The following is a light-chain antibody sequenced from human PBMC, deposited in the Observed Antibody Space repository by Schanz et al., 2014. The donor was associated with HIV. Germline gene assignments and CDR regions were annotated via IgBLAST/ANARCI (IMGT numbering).Light chain of an antibody. CDR1: SSDVGSYNR. CDR2: EVS. CDR3: LSYDRSLSGPYL. V-gene: IGLV2-18*02. J-gene: IGLJ1*01. Sequence: QSALTQPPSVSGSPGQSVTISCTGTSSDVGSYNRVSWYQQPPGTAPKLMIYEVSNRPSGVPDRFSGSKSGNTASLTISGLQAEDEADYYCLSYDRSLSGPYLFGTGTKLTVL.